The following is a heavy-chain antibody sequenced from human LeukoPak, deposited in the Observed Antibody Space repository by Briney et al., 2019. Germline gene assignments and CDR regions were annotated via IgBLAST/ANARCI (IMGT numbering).Heavy chain of an antibody. J-gene: IGHJ3*02. Sequence: ASVKVSCKASGYTFSNYDISWVRQAAGQGLEWMGWMNPNSGTTGYAQKFQGRVTMTRNTSIRTAYVELSSLRSEDTAVYYCARGRGYAPAFDMWGQGTLVTVSS. CDR2: MNPNSGTT. CDR1: GYTFSNYD. CDR3: ARGRGYAPAFDM. V-gene: IGHV1-8*02. D-gene: IGHD6-25*01.